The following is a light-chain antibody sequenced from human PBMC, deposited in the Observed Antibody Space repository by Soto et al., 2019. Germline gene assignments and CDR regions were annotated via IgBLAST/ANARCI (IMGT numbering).Light chain of an antibody. V-gene: IGKV3-20*01. Sequence: EIVMTQSPVTLSVSPGERATLSCRASQSVSSYLVWYQQKPGQAPRLLIYGASTRATGIPARFSGSGSGTDFTLTISRLEPEDFAVYYCQQYGSSPITFGQGTRLEIK. CDR2: GAS. J-gene: IGKJ5*01. CDR1: QSVSSY. CDR3: QQYGSSPIT.